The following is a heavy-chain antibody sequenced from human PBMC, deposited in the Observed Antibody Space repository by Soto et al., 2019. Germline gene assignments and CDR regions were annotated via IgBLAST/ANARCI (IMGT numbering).Heavy chain of an antibody. Sequence: QLQLQESGSGLVKPSQTLSLTCAVSGGSIDNGGYSWNWIRQPPGKGLEWIGYIYHTGAAHYNACLEGRVSLSVDMSKNQFSLQMTSVTAADTAVYYCVRASYILPFDPWGQGIFVTVSS. CDR2: IYHTGAA. V-gene: IGHV4-30-2*01. D-gene: IGHD2-21*01. J-gene: IGHJ5*02. CDR3: VRASYILPFDP. CDR1: GGSIDNGGYS.